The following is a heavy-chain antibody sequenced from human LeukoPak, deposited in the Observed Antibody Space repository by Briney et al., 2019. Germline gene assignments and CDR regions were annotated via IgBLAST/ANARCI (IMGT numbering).Heavy chain of an antibody. CDR1: GFTFNSYA. V-gene: IGHV3-23*01. Sequence: PGGSLRLSCAASGFTFNSYALNWVRQAPGKGLEWVSTITGSGGSSYYADSVKGRLTVSRDNSKNTLYLQMNSLRAEDTAVYYCATRAHSSSWPNLFDYWGQGTLVTVSS. D-gene: IGHD6-13*01. CDR2: ITGSGGSS. CDR3: ATRAHSSSWPNLFDY. J-gene: IGHJ4*02.